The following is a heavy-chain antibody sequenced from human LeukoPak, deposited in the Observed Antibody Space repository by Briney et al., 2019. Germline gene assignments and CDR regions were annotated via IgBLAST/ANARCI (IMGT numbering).Heavy chain of an antibody. V-gene: IGHV3-11*01. CDR1: GFTFSDYY. J-gene: IGHJ4*02. CDR3: ARDLYYDSSGYVGY. Sequence: GGSLRLPCAASGFTFSDYYMSWIRQAPGKGLEWVSYITSSGSTICYADSVKGRFTISRDNAKNSLYLQMNSLRAEDTAVYYCARDLYYDSSGYVGYWGQGTLVTVSS. CDR2: ITSSGSTI. D-gene: IGHD3-22*01.